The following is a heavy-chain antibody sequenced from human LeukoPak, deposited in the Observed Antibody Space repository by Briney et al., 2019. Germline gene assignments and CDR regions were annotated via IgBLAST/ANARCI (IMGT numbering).Heavy chain of an antibody. Sequence: GGSLRLSCAASGFTFSSYWMSWVRQAPGKGLEWVANIKQDGSEKYYVDSVKGRFTISRDNAKNSLYLQMNSLRAEDTAVYYCARLDDYGGNPEHRQDIDYWGQGTLVTVSS. V-gene: IGHV3-7*01. J-gene: IGHJ4*02. CDR2: IKQDGSEK. D-gene: IGHD4-23*01. CDR3: ARLDDYGGNPEHRQDIDY. CDR1: GFTFSSYW.